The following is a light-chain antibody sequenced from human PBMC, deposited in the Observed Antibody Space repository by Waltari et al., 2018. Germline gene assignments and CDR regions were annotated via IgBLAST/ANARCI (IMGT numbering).Light chain of an antibody. CDR3: SAHTSSSLYV. CDR2: DVS. CDR1: SNDVGAYDY. J-gene: IGLJ1*01. Sequence: QSALTQPASVSGSPGQSITISCPGTSNDVGAYDYVSWYQQHPGKAPKLLIYDVSNRPSGASNRFSGSKSGNTASLTISGLQAEDEAEYYCSAHTSSSLYVFGTGTRVTVL. V-gene: IGLV2-14*01.